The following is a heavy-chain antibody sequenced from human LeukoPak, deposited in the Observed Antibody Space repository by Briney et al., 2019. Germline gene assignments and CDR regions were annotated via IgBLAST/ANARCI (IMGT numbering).Heavy chain of an antibody. CDR3: ARNAAKTRAYYYMDV. J-gene: IGHJ6*03. CDR1: GFTFSSYW. CDR2: INSDGSST. V-gene: IGHV3-74*01. Sequence: GGSLRLSCAASGFTFSSYWMHWVRQAPGKGLVWVSRINSDGSSTSYADSVKGRFTISRDNAKNTLYLQMNSLRAEDTAVYYCARNAAKTRAYYYMDVWGKGTTVTVSS. D-gene: IGHD3-10*01.